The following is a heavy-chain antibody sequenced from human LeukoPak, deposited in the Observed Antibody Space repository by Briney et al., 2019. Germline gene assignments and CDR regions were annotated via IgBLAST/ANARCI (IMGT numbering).Heavy chain of an antibody. CDR3: TRHGSTTGDY. CDR2: IRSKANSYAT. CDR1: GFTFSGSA. Sequence: PGGSLRLSCAASGFTFSGSAMHWVRQASGKGLEWVGGIRSKANSYATAYAASVKGRFTISRDDSKNTAYLQMNSLKTEDTAVYYCTRHGSTTGDYWGQGTLVTVSS. D-gene: IGHD4-17*01. J-gene: IGHJ4*02. V-gene: IGHV3-73*01.